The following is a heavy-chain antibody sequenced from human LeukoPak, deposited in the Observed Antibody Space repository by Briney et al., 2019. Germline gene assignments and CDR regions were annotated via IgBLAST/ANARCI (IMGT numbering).Heavy chain of an antibody. D-gene: IGHD5-24*01. CDR2: IYYSVTS. V-gene: IGHV4-59*01. J-gene: IGHJ4*02. CDR3: ASSKGWLQFAYDY. CDR1: GGSFSGYY. Sequence: PSETLSLTCAVYGGSFSGYYWSWIRQPPGKGLEWIGYIYYSVTSDYNPSLKSRVTMSVDLSTNQISLKLTSVTAADTAVYYCASSKGWLQFAYDYWGQGTLVTVSS.